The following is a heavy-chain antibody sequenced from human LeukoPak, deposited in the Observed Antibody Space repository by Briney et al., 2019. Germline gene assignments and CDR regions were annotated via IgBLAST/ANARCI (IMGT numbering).Heavy chain of an antibody. J-gene: IGHJ3*02. D-gene: IGHD3-22*01. CDR1: GFSLSTSGVG. V-gene: IGHV2-5*01. Sequence: SGPTLVKPTQTLTLTCTFSGFSLSTSGVGVGWIRQPPGKALEWLALIYWNDDKRYSPSLKSRLTITKDTSKNQVVLTMTNMDPVDTATYYCAHSYYDSSGYYYRYAFDIWGQGTMVTVSS. CDR3: AHSYYDSSGYYYRYAFDI. CDR2: IYWNDDK.